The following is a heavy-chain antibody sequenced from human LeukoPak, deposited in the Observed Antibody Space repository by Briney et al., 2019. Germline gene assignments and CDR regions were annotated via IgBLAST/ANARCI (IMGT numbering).Heavy chain of an antibody. Sequence: PGGSLRLSCEGSGFTFSDHHMDWVRQAPGMGLEWVGRGPARNKPNSCSTQYATSVRGRFTISRDDSKNSLYLQISSLTTEDTAMYYCTRVLTTDRGWYTFEFWGQGVLSPSPQ. V-gene: IGHV3-72*01. CDR3: TRVLTTDRGWYTFEF. D-gene: IGHD6-19*01. J-gene: IGHJ4*02. CDR1: GFTFSDHH. CDR2: ARNKPNSCST.